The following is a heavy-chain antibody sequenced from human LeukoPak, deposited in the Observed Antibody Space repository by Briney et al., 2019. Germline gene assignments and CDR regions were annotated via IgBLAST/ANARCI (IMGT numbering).Heavy chain of an antibody. CDR2: IIPIFGTA. Sequence: SVKVSCKASGGTFSSYAISWVRQAPGQGLEWMGGIIPIFGTANYAQKFQGRVTITADESTSAAYMELSSLRSEDTAVYYCARSVPYCSGGSCYSLRNYYYYGMDVWGQGTTVTVSS. CDR1: GGTFSSYA. CDR3: ARSVPYCSGGSCYSLRNYYYYGMDV. V-gene: IGHV1-69*13. J-gene: IGHJ6*02. D-gene: IGHD2-15*01.